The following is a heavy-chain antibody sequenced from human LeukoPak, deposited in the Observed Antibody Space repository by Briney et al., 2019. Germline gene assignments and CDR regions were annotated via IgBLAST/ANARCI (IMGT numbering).Heavy chain of an antibody. D-gene: IGHD6-6*01. CDR3: ARAAGLGSSAGYIDY. Sequence: SETLSLTCAVYGGSFSGYYWSWIRQPPGKGLEWIGGINHSGSTNYNPSLKSRVTISVDTSKNQFSLKLSSVTAADTAVYYCARAAGLGSSAGYIDYWGQGTLVTVSS. V-gene: IGHV4-34*01. CDR2: INHSGST. J-gene: IGHJ4*02. CDR1: GGSFSGYY.